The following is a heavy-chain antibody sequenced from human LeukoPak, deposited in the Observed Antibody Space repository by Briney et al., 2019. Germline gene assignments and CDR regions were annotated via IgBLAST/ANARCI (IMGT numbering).Heavy chain of an antibody. D-gene: IGHD6-6*01. J-gene: IGHJ5*02. V-gene: IGHV4-59*13. CDR1: VGSISSYY. CDR3: ARDRRIAARWGCFDP. Sequence: SETLSLTCSVGVGSISSYYGGWSRQPPGRGEEWVGYTYYSGTTNSNTALPSRVNISVDPTKNQCSLKLSSATAADTAVYYCARDRRIAARWGCFDPWGQGTLVTVS. CDR2: TYYSGTT.